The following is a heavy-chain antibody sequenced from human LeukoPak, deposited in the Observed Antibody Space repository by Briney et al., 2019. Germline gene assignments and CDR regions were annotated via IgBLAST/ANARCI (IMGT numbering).Heavy chain of an antibody. Sequence: SETLSLTCTVSGGSVSSGSYYWSWIRQPPGKGLEWIGYIYYSGSTNYNPSLKSRVTISVDASKNQFSLKLSSVTAADTAVYYCARAIGSYYRLYFDLWGRGTLVTVSS. J-gene: IGHJ2*01. CDR2: IYYSGST. CDR1: GGSVSSGSYY. CDR3: ARAIGSYYRLYFDL. D-gene: IGHD1-26*01. V-gene: IGHV4-61*01.